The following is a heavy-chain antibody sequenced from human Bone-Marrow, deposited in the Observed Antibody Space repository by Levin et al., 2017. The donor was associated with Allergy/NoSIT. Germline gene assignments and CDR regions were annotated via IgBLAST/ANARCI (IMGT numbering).Heavy chain of an antibody. Sequence: KISCKASGGTFSSYTISWVRQAPGQGLEWMGRIIPILGIANYAQKFQGRVTITADKSTSTAYMELSSLRSEDTAVYYCARDRGDYGFYYYYYYGMDVWGQGTTVTVSS. CDR1: GGTFSSYT. J-gene: IGHJ6*02. CDR2: IIPILGIA. CDR3: ARDRGDYGFYYYYYYGMDV. D-gene: IGHD4-17*01. V-gene: IGHV1-69*04.